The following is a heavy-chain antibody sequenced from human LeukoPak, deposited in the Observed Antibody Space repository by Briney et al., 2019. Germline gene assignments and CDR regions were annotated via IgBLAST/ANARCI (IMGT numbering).Heavy chain of an antibody. CDR3: ARDDYYYGSGSYTGY. D-gene: IGHD3-10*01. CDR2: ISTSGSMI. J-gene: IGHJ4*02. V-gene: IGHV3-11*01. Sequence: GGSLRLSCAASGFTFTDYYMSWIRQAPGKGLEWISCISTSGSMIYYADSVKGRFTISRDNAKNSLYLQMNSLRAEDTAVYYCARDDYYYGSGSYTGYWGQGTLVTVSS. CDR1: GFTFTDYY.